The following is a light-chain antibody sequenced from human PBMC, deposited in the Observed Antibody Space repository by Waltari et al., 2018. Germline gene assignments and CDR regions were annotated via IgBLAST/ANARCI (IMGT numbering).Light chain of an antibody. V-gene: IGKV1-39*01. CDR1: HSISNY. Sequence: DIQMTQSPSSLSASVGDRVTITCRASHSISNYLSWYQQKPGKAPNLLIYAASSFQSGVPSRFSGSGSGTDFTLTISSLQPEDFATYYCQQSYISLTFGQGTKVEIK. CDR2: AAS. J-gene: IGKJ1*01. CDR3: QQSYISLT.